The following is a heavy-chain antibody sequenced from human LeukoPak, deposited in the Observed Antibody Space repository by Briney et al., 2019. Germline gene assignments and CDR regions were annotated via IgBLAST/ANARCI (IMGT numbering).Heavy chain of an antibody. Sequence: GESLKISCKGSGYSFTTYWIGWLRQMPGKGLEWMGIIYPGDSDTRYSPSFQGQVTISVDKSISTAYLQWSSLKASDTAIYYCARQTLVGATQSPVDYWGQGTLVTVSS. J-gene: IGHJ4*02. CDR3: ARQTLVGATQSPVDY. D-gene: IGHD1-26*01. V-gene: IGHV5-51*01. CDR1: GYSFTTYW. CDR2: IYPGDSDT.